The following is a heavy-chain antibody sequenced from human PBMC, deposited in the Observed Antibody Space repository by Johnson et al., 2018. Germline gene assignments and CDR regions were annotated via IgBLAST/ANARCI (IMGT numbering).Heavy chain of an antibody. CDR1: GLTVSQNY. J-gene: IGHJ6*03. Sequence: VQLVQSGGDLVQPGGSLKLSCAAFGLTVSQNYMSWVRQAPGKGPEWVSVIYSSGSTYYVDSVKGRFTISRDNSKNTLYLQMNSLRAEDTAMYYCARNRDYYLYMDVWGKGTTVTVSS. D-gene: IGHD2/OR15-2a*01. V-gene: IGHV3-66*02. CDR3: ARNRDYYLYMDV. CDR2: IYSSGST.